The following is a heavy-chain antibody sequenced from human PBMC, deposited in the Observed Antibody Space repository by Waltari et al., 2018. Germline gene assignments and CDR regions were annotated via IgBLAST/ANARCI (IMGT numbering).Heavy chain of an antibody. CDR1: GASFSDYY. D-gene: IGHD3-3*01. CDR3: TRGGNYDFWSHRPFVDP. Sequence: QVQLQQWGAGLLGPSETLSLTCAVYGASFSDYYWGWVRQPPGKGLEWSGQLRHPVSTNYNPSRKSRVTISIDTPRSQFSLRLSSVTAADTALYFCTRGGNYDFWSHRPFVDPWGQGTLVTVSS. V-gene: IGHV4-34*01. J-gene: IGHJ5*02. CDR2: LRHPVST.